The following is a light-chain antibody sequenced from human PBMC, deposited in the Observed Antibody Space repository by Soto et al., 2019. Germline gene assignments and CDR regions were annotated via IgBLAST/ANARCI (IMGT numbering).Light chain of an antibody. V-gene: IGKV2-28*01. CDR1: QSLLQTNGNTY. CDR3: MQALQTPFT. Sequence: IVMTQSTLSLPVTPGEPASISCRSSQSLLQTNGNTYLDWYLQKPGQSPQLLISLATNRASGVPDRFRGSGSGTDFTLKISRVEAEDVGVYYCMQALQTPFTFGGGTKVDIK. CDR2: LAT. J-gene: IGKJ4*01.